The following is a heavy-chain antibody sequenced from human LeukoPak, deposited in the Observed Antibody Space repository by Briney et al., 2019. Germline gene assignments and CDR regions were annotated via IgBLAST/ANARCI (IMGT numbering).Heavy chain of an antibody. CDR2: ISSDSVYI. D-gene: IGHD2-15*01. CDR1: GFTFSSYS. V-gene: IGHV3-21*01. Sequence: PGGSLRLSCAASGFTFSSYSMNWVRQAPGKGLEWVSSISSDSVYIYYADSVEGRFTISRDNARNSLYLQMNSLRTEDTAVYYCARDVSRISDHWGQGTLVTVSS. CDR3: ARDVSRISDH. J-gene: IGHJ4*02.